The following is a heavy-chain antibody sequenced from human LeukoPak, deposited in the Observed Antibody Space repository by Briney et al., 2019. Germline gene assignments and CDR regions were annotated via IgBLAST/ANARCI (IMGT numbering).Heavy chain of an antibody. Sequence: PGGSLRLSCAASGFTFSNFAMHWVRQAPGKGLEWVAVISYDGDNEYCADSVKGQFTISRDNSKDRLYLQMNSLRPEDTAMYYCARVRGGRSWYYYGMDVWGRGTTVTVSS. J-gene: IGHJ6*02. D-gene: IGHD3-16*01. V-gene: IGHV3-30-3*01. CDR3: ARVRGGRSWYYYGMDV. CDR2: ISYDGDNE. CDR1: GFTFSNFA.